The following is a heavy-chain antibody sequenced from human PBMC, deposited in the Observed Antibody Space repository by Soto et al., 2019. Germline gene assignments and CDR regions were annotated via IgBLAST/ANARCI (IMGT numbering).Heavy chain of an antibody. CDR2: INPSGGST. CDR1: GYTFTSYY. CDR3: ATRTGAFYHSSGWLHAFDI. D-gene: IGHD6-19*01. J-gene: IGHJ3*02. V-gene: IGHV1-46*01. Sequence: ASVKGSCKASGYTFTSYYMHWVRQAPGQGLEWMGIINPSGGSTSYAQRFQGRVTMTRDTSTSTVYMELSSLRSEDTAVYYCATRTGAFYHSSGWLHAFDIWG.